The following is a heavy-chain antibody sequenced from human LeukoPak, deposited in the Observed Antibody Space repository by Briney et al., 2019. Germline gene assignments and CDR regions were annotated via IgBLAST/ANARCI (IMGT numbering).Heavy chain of an antibody. CDR3: ARAPRYRRSSSWWFDP. V-gene: IGHV4-34*01. CDR2: INHSGST. CDR1: GGSFSGYY. Sequence: SETLSLTCAVYGGSFSGYYWSWIRQPPGKGLEWIGEINHSGSTNYNPSLKSRVTISVDTSKNQFSLKLSSVTAADTAVYYCARAPRYRRSSSWWFDPWGQGTLVTVSS. J-gene: IGHJ5*02. D-gene: IGHD6-13*01.